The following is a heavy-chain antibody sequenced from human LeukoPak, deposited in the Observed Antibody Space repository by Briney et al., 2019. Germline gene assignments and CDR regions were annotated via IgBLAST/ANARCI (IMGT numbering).Heavy chain of an antibody. CDR2: INHCGSP. D-gene: IGHD2-2*01. CDR3: ARKAGYCSSTSCSHYWYFDL. J-gene: IGHJ2*01. Sequence: SETLSLTCAVYGGSFSGYYWSWIRQPPGKGLEWIGEINHCGSPNYNPSLKSRVTISVDTSKNQFSLKLSSVTAADTAVYYCARKAGYCSSTSCSHYWYFDLWGRGTLVTVSS. CDR1: GGSFSGYY. V-gene: IGHV4-34*01.